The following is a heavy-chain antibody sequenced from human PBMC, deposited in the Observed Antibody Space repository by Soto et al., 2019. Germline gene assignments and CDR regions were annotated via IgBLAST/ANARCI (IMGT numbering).Heavy chain of an antibody. CDR2: INPSGGTA. Sequence: ASVKVSCKASGYTFTSYYMHWVRQAPGQGLEWMGIINPSGGTANYAQKFQGRVTITADESTSTAYMELSSLRSEDTAVYYCARTVVMQFPAATFDYWGQGTLVTVSS. D-gene: IGHD2-2*01. V-gene: IGHV1-46*01. CDR1: GYTFTSYY. J-gene: IGHJ4*02. CDR3: ARTVVMQFPAATFDY.